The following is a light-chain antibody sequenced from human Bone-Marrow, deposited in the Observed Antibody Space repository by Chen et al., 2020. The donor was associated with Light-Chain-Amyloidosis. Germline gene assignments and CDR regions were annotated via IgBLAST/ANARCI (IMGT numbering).Light chain of an antibody. V-gene: IGKV4-1*01. CDR1: QSVLTSSKTKNY. J-gene: IGKJ2*01. CDR3: QQYFSTPRT. Sequence: DIVMTQSPDSLAVSLGERATINCKSSQSVLTSSKTKNYLAWYQQKPGQPPKLLIYWASTRESGVPDRFSGSGSGTDFTLTISSLQAEDVAVYYCQQYFSTPRTFGQGTKLEIK. CDR2: WAS.